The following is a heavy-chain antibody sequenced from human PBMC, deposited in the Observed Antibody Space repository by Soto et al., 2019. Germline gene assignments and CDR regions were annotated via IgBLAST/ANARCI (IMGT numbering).Heavy chain of an antibody. CDR1: GYTLTELS. D-gene: IGHD3-9*01. Sequence: GASVKVSCKVSGYTLTELSMHWVRQAPGKGLEWMGGFDPEDGETIYAQKFQGRVTMTEDTSTDTAYMELSSLRSEDTAVYYCATVISWNYDILTNAFDIWGQGTMVTVSS. CDR3: ATVISWNYDILTNAFDI. CDR2: FDPEDGET. V-gene: IGHV1-24*01. J-gene: IGHJ3*02.